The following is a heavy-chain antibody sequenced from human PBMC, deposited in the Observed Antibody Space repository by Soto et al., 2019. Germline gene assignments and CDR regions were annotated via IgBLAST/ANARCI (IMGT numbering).Heavy chain of an antibody. Sequence: GASVKVSCKASGGTFSSYAISWLRQDPGQGLEWMGGIIPIFGTANYAQKFQGRVTITADKSTSTAYMELSILRAEGRAVYYCPNLATSVNDYSDYALNYCGQGTRVTFSS. CDR2: IIPIFGTA. CDR1: GGTFSSYA. V-gene: IGHV1-69*06. CDR3: PNLATSVNDYSDYALNY. D-gene: IGHD4-17*01. J-gene: IGHJ4*02.